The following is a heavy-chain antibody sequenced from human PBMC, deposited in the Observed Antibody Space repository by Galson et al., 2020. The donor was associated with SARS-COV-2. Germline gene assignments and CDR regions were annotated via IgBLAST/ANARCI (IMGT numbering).Heavy chain of an antibody. CDR2: IYSGGST. D-gene: IGHD2-2*01. J-gene: IGHJ5*02. CDR3: ARERYGSTNCXSNWFDP. V-gene: IGHV3-53*04. CDR1: GFTVSSNY. Sequence: GGSLRLSCAASGFTVSSNYMSWVRQAPGKGLEWVSVIYSGGSTYYADSVKGRFTLSRHNSKNTLYLQMNSLRAEATAVYYCARERYGSTNCXSNWFDPWGQGTLVTVSS.